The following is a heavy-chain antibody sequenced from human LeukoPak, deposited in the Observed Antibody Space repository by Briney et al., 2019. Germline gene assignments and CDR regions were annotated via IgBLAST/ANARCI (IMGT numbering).Heavy chain of an antibody. D-gene: IGHD3-22*01. CDR3: TRGGTTMIVVYF. J-gene: IGHJ4*02. Sequence: GGSLRLSCAASGFIFSNYNMNWGRQAPGKGLEWISYISSSGSTVYYADSVKGRFTISRDNAKNSLYLQMNSLRDEDTAVYYCTRGGTTMIVVYFWGQGTLVTVSS. V-gene: IGHV3-48*02. CDR1: GFIFSNYN. CDR2: ISSSGSTV.